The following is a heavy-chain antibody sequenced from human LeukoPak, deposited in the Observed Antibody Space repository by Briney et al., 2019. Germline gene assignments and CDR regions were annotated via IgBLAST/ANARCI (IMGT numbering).Heavy chain of an antibody. CDR3: ARALRELDPFDY. CDR1: GFTFSNYA. Sequence: GGSLRLSCAASGFTFSNYAMSWVRQAPGKGLEWVSSISSSSSYIYYADSVKGRFTISRDNAKNSLYLQMNSLRAEDTAVYYCARALRELDPFDYWGQGTLVTVSS. V-gene: IGHV3-21*01. J-gene: IGHJ4*02. D-gene: IGHD1-1*01. CDR2: ISSSSSYI.